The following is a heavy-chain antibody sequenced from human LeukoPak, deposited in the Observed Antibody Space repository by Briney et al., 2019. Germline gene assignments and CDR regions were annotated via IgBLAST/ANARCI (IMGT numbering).Heavy chain of an antibody. D-gene: IGHD3-22*01. CDR2: ISGSGGRT. V-gene: IGHV3-23*01. Sequence: GGSLRLSCAVSGITLSNYGMSWVRQAPGKGLEWVAGISGSGGRTNYADSVKGRFTISRDNPKNTLYLQMNSLRAEDTAVYFCAKRGVVIRVILVGFHKQAYYFDSWGQGALVTVSS. CDR1: GITLSNYG. J-gene: IGHJ4*02. CDR3: AKRGVVIRVILVGFHKQAYYFDS.